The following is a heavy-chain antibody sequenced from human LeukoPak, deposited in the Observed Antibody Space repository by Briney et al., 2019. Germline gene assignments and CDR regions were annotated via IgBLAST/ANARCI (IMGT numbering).Heavy chain of an antibody. Sequence: GGSLRLSCAASGFTFDDYAMNWVRQVPGRGLEWVSGINWNGRITEYADSVKDRFTISRQNTKYSLYLYMNNLGGEDTALYFCARGSVQLWLRDTYYYMDVWGKGTTVTVSS. J-gene: IGHJ6*03. CDR1: GFTFDDYA. CDR3: ARGSVQLWLRDTYYYMDV. D-gene: IGHD5-18*01. CDR2: INWNGRIT. V-gene: IGHV3-20*04.